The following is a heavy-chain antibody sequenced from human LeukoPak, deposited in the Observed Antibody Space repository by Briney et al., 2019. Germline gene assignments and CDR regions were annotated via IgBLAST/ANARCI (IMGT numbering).Heavy chain of an antibody. V-gene: IGHV3-23*01. CDR2: ISGSGSST. CDR1: GFTFSSYA. Sequence: PGGSLRLSCAASGFTFSSYAMGWVRQAPGKGLEWVSSISGSGSSTYYADSVKGRFTISRDNSKNTLFLQMNSLRAEDTAVYHCAKDALSGWYGYSDYWGQGTLVTVSS. D-gene: IGHD6-19*01. J-gene: IGHJ4*02. CDR3: AKDALSGWYGYSDY.